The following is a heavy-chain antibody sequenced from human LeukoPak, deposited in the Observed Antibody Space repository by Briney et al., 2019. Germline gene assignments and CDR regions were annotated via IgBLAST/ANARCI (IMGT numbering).Heavy chain of an antibody. CDR2: FDPEDGET. J-gene: IGHJ4*02. D-gene: IGHD6-19*01. Sequence: APVKVSCKASGYTLTELSMHWVRQAPGKGLEWMGGFDPEDGETIYAQKFQGRVTMTEDTSTDTAYMELSSLRSEDTAVYYCATVGWDSSGWYPDYWGQGTLVTVSS. V-gene: IGHV1-24*01. CDR1: GYTLTELS. CDR3: ATVGWDSSGWYPDY.